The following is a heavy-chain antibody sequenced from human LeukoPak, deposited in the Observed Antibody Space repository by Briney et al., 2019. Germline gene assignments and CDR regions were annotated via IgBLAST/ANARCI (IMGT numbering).Heavy chain of an antibody. J-gene: IGHJ4*02. CDR2: ISSSSSTI. V-gene: IGHV3-48*01. CDR1: GFTFSSYS. CDR3: AKDRTVGAIPY. D-gene: IGHD1-26*01. Sequence: GGSLRLSCAASGFTFSSYSMNWVRQAPGKGLEWVSYISSSSSTIYYADSVKGRFTISRDNAKNSLYLQMNSLRAEDTAVYYCAKDRTVGAIPYWGQGTLVTVSS.